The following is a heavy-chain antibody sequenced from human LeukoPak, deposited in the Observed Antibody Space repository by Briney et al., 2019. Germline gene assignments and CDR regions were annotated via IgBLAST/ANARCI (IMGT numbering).Heavy chain of an antibody. Sequence: MTSETLSLTCAVYGGSFSGYYWSWIRQSPGKGLEWIGEINHSGDTNHNPSLKSRVTISVDTSKNQFSLKLSSVTAADTAVYYCARKGYCSSTSCYEVAFFDYWGQGTLVTVSS. CDR3: ARKGYCSSTSCYEVAFFDY. J-gene: IGHJ4*02. D-gene: IGHD2-2*01. CDR1: GGSFSGYY. V-gene: IGHV4-34*01. CDR2: INHSGDT.